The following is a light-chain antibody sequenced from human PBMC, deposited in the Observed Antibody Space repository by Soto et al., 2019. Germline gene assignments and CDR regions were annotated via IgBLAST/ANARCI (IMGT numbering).Light chain of an antibody. J-gene: IGLJ1*01. Sequence: QSVLTQPRSVSGCPGQSVTISCTGTSSDVGGYNYVSWYQQHPGKAPKVMIYDVSERPSGVPDRFSGSKSGNTASLTISGLQAEDEADYYCCSYAGSPRDVLGTGTKVTVL. CDR2: DVS. CDR1: SSDVGGYNY. CDR3: CSYAGSPRDV. V-gene: IGLV2-11*01.